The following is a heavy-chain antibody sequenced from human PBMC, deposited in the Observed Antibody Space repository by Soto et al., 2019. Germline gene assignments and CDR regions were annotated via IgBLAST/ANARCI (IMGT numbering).Heavy chain of an antibody. J-gene: IGHJ3*02. V-gene: IGHV4-31*03. Sequence: FQTLRLSCTVSGGSISDVGYYWIMNSKHPGKCLEWIGYIYYSGSTYYNPSLKSRVTISVDTSKNQFSLKLSSVTAADTAVYYCARDDSPFSDVLDILVQGTMVTVSS. CDR2: IYYSGST. CDR1: GGSISDVGYY. D-gene: IGHD5-18*01. CDR3: ARDDSPFSDVLDI.